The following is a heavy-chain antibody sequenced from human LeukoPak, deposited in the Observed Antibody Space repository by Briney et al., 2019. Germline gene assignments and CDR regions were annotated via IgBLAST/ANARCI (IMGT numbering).Heavy chain of an antibody. CDR3: ARRPDAFDI. CDR2: INHSGST. Sequence: SETLSLTCAVYGGSFSGYYWSWIRQPPGKGLEWIGEINHSGSTNYNPSLKSRVTISVARSKNQFSLKLSSVTAADTAVYYCARRPDAFDIWGQGTMVTVSS. CDR1: GGSFSGYY. J-gene: IGHJ3*02. V-gene: IGHV4-34*01.